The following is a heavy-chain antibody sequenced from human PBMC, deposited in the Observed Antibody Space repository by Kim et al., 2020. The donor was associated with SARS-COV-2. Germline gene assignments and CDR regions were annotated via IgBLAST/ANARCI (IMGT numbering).Heavy chain of an antibody. CDR2: IWYDGNNK. D-gene: IGHD2-15*01. Sequence: GGSLRLSCAASGFTFSTSGMHWVRQAPGKGLEWVANIWYDGNNKYYRDSVKGRFTISRDNSKNTLYLQMNSLRAEDTALYYCARSILYCSGGICYDEGFDYWGQGTPVTVSS. V-gene: IGHV3-33*01. J-gene: IGHJ4*02. CDR1: GFTFSTSG. CDR3: ARSILYCSGGICYDEGFDY.